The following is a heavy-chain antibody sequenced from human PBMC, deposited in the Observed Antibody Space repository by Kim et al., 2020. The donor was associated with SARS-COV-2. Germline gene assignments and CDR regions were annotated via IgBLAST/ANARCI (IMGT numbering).Heavy chain of an antibody. J-gene: IGHJ4*02. CDR1: GFTYDDYG. CDR3: VRGYAGGPFDL. Sequence: GGSLRLSCAASGFTYDDYGMSWVRQAPGKGLEWVSGINRNSDSTGYGDSVKGRFTISRDNAKNSLFLQMNSPRAEDTVLYHCVRGYAGGPFDLWGQGTLVTVSS. D-gene: IGHD3-16*01. CDR2: INRNSDST. V-gene: IGHV3-20*01.